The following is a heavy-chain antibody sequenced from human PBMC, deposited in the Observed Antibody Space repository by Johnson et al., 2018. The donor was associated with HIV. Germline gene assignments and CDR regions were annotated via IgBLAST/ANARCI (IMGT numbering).Heavy chain of an antibody. V-gene: IGHV3-11*01. CDR1: GFTFSDYY. Sequence: QVQLVESGGGLIQPGGSLKLSCATSGFTFSDYYMSWIRQAPGKGLEWLSYISNSAITLYYADSLKGRFTISRDNAQNLLYLQMENLRAEDSAIYYCARDGVYSSPHDAFDIWGQGTTVTVSS. J-gene: IGHJ3*02. CDR2: ISNSAITL. D-gene: IGHD6-13*01. CDR3: ARDGVYSSPHDAFDI.